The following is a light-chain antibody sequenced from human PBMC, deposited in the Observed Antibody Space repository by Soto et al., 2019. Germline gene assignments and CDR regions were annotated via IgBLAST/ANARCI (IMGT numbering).Light chain of an antibody. J-gene: IGKJ5*01. CDR2: YIS. CDR3: QQHNQWPIT. V-gene: IGKV3D-15*01. Sequence: EIVMTQSPATLSVSPGETASLSCRASQSAGNFLAWYQQKPGQAPRLLIYYISTRATGIPARSSGSGSGTEFTLTSNSLQSEDSAVYYCQQHNQWPITVGQGTRLEIK. CDR1: QSAGNF.